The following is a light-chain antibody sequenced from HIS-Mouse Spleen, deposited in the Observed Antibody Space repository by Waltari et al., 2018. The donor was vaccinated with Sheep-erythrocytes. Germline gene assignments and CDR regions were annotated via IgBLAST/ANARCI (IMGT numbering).Light chain of an antibody. V-gene: IGLV2-14*01. CDR3: QVWKV. CDR1: SSDVGGYNY. Sequence: QSALTQPASVSGSPGQSITISCTGTSSDVGGYNYVSWYQQHPGKAPKLMIYEVSNRPSGVSNRFSVSTSGNTATLTISRVEAGDEADYYCQVWKVFGGGTKLTVL. CDR2: EVS. J-gene: IGLJ2*01.